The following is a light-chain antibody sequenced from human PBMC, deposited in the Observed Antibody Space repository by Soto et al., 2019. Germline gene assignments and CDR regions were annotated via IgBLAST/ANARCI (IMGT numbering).Light chain of an antibody. J-gene: IGKJ2*01. CDR1: QSISSY. V-gene: IGKV1-39*01. CDR3: QQSYSTPLYT. CDR2: AAS. Sequence: DIQMTQSPSSLSASVGDRVTITCRASQSISSYLNWYQQKPGKAPKILIYAASSLQSGVPSRFSGSGSVTDFTLTISSLQPEDIATYYCQQSYSTPLYTFGQGTKLEIK.